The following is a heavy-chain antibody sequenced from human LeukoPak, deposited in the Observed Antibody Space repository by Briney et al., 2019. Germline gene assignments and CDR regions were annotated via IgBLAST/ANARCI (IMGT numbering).Heavy chain of an antibody. D-gene: IGHD3-16*01. J-gene: IGHJ3*02. Sequence: GGTLRLSCATSGFTFTTYGMNWVRQAPGKGLEWVASLHYDGIKKYYAASVKGRFTISRDNAQNTLYLQMNSLRVEDTAIYYCAKSKNWGYGHGTFDIWGHGTMVTVSS. CDR2: LHYDGIKK. CDR1: GFTFTTYG. V-gene: IGHV3-30*02. CDR3: AKSKNWGYGHGTFDI.